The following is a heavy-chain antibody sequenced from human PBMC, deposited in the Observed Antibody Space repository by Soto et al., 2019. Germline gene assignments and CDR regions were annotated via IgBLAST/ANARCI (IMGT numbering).Heavy chain of an antibody. V-gene: IGHV3-23*01. D-gene: IGHD2-2*01. CDR2: ISGGGGTT. CDR1: GFTFNNYA. J-gene: IGHJ4*01. CDR3: AKTVPAAVGINLVPFEY. Sequence: PGGSLRLSCTASGFTFNNYAMSWVRQVPGKGLEWVSGISGGGGTTSYADSVKGRFTISRDNSRSTLYLQMNSLRAEDTAVYYSAKTVPAAVGINLVPFEYRGPGTLVTVSS.